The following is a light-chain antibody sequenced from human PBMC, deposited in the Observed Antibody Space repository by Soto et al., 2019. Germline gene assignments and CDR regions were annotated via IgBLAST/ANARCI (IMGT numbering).Light chain of an antibody. Sequence: DIQLTQSPSFLSASVGDRVTITCRASQDISDYLAWYQQRPGKAPKLLIYAASTLQSGVPSRFSGSGSGTEFTLTISSLQPEDFATYSCQQLNSYPFTFGEGTKVEIK. CDR2: AAS. J-gene: IGKJ4*01. V-gene: IGKV1-9*01. CDR3: QQLNSYPFT. CDR1: QDISDY.